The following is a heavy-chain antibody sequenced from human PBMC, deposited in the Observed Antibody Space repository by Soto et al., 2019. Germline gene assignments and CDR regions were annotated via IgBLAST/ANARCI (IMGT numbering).Heavy chain of an antibody. D-gene: IGHD6-19*01. CDR2: IYYSGST. CDR1: VGSFSSGSYY. V-gene: IGHV4-61*01. CDR3: ARDWRYSSGWYSY. J-gene: IGHJ4*02. Sequence: PSETLSLTCTVSVGSFSSGSYYWSWIPQPPGKGLEWIGYIYYSGSTNYNPSLKSRVTISVDTSKNQFSLKLSSVTAADTAVYYCARDWRYSSGWYSYWGQGTLVTVSS.